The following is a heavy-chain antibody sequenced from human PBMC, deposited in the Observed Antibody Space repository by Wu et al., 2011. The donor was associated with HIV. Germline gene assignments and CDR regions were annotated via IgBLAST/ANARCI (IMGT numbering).Heavy chain of an antibody. D-gene: IGHD1-26*01. J-gene: IGHJ6*02. CDR3: ARGTIVGATGDYYYGMDV. CDR2: IIPLFGTA. Sequence: QVQLVQSGAEVKRPGSSVRVSCKASGGTFRSYVISWVRQAPGQGLEWMGGIIPLFGTANYAQKFQGRVTITADKSTSTAYMELSSLRSEDTAVYYCARGTIVGATGDYYYGMDVWGQGTTVTVSS. V-gene: IGHV1-69*06. CDR1: GGTFRSYV.